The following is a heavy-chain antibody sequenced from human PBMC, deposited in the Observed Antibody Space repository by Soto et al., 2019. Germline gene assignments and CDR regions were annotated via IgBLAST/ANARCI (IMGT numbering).Heavy chain of an antibody. V-gene: IGHV3-30-3*01. CDR3: ARAYRGALDP. J-gene: IGHJ5*02. D-gene: IGHD3-10*01. CDR2: ISYDGSNK. Sequence: GGSLRLSCAASGFTFSSYAMHWVRQAPGKGLEWVAVISYDGSNKYYADSVKGRFTISRDNSKNTLYLQMNSLRAEDTAVYYCARAYRGALDPWGQGTLVTVSS. CDR1: GFTFSSYA.